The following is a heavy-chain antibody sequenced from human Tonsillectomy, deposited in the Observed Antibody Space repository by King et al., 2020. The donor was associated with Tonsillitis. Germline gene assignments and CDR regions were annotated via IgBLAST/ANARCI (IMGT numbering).Heavy chain of an antibody. J-gene: IGHJ3*02. V-gene: IGHV3-7*01. CDR1: GFSFSSYW. Sequence: VQLVESGGGLVQPGGSLRLSCAASGFSFSSYWMTWVRQAPGKGLEWVANRRGDGSKTSSADSLEGRFTISRDNAKNSLYLQMDSLRAEDTAMYFCARDRNYYDGSFYYDVFDIWGQGTMVTVSS. CDR2: RRGDGSKT. CDR3: ARDRNYYDGSFYYDVFDI. D-gene: IGHD3-22*01.